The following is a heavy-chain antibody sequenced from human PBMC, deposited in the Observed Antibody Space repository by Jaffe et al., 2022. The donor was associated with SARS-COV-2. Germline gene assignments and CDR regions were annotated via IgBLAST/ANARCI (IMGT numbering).Heavy chain of an antibody. V-gene: IGHV3-33*01. J-gene: IGHJ4*02. CDR3: AREGIAVSGTGIALDY. CDR1: GFTFTSYG. D-gene: IGHD6-19*01. CDR2: IWYDGINK. Sequence: QVQLVESGGGVVQPGRSLRLSCEASGFTFTSYGMHWVRQAPDKGLEWVAVIWYDGINKYHADSVRGRFTISRDNSKNTLYLQMNSLRAEDTAVYYCAREGIAVSGTGIALDYWGQGTLVTVSS.